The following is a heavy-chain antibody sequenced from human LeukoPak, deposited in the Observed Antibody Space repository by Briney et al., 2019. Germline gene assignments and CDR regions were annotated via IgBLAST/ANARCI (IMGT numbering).Heavy chain of an antibody. J-gene: IGHJ4*02. Sequence: GGSLRLSCAVSGFPFSETWMGWVRQAPGKGLEWVGRITSTTDGGTTDHAAPVRGRFTISRDDSKTTLYLQMNSLKTEDTAVYYCTTYLTTRGQGTLVTVSS. V-gene: IGHV3-15*01. CDR3: TTYLTT. CDR2: ITSTTDGGTT. D-gene: IGHD4/OR15-4a*01. CDR1: GFPFSETW.